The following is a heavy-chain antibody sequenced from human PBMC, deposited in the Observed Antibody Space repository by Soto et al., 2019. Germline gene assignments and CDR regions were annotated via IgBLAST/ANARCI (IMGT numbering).Heavy chain of an antibody. CDR2: INPSGGST. D-gene: IGHD5-12*01. CDR3: ARDEYSGYDGWDY. J-gene: IGHJ4*02. V-gene: IGHV1-46*03. Sequence: ASVEASCKASGYTFTSYYMHWVRQAPGQGLEWMGIINPSGGSTSYAQKFQGRVTMTRGTSTSTVYMELSSLRSEDTAVYYCARDEYSGYDGWDYWGQGTLVTVTS. CDR1: GYTFTSYY.